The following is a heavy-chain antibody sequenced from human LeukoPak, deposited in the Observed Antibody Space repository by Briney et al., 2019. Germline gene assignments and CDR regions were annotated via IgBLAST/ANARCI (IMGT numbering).Heavy chain of an antibody. J-gene: IGHJ4*02. V-gene: IGHV3-20*04. D-gene: IGHD1-26*01. Sequence: GGSLRLSCAASEFTFSSYAMSWVRQAPGKGLEWVSGINWNGGSTGYADSVKGRFTISRDNAKNSLYLQMNSLRAEDTALYYCARGGREQRNDYWGQGTLVTVSS. CDR1: EFTFSSYA. CDR3: ARGGREQRNDY. CDR2: INWNGGST.